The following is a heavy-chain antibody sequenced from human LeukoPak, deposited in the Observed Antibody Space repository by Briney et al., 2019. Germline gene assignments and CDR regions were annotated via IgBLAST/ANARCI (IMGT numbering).Heavy chain of an antibody. V-gene: IGHV4-39*07. CDR3: ATGPDYYNSSSYYPYY. D-gene: IGHD3-22*01. J-gene: IGHJ4*02. CDR1: GGSISSNNYY. CDR2: IYYSGIA. Sequence: SETLSLTCSVSGGSISSNNYYWGWIRQPPGKGLEWIGHIYYSGIAYYNPSLKSRVTISVDTSKNQFSLKVNSVTAADTAVYYCATGPDYYNSSSYYPYYWGQGTLVTVSS.